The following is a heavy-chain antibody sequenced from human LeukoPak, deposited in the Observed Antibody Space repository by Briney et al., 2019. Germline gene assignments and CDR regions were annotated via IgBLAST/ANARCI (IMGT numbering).Heavy chain of an antibody. J-gene: IGHJ4*02. CDR2: ISSSSSYI. Sequence: PGGSLRLSCAASGFTFSSYSMNWVRQAPGEGLEWVSSISSSSSYIYYADSVKGRFTISRDNAKNSLYLQMNSLRAEDTAVYYCARDYGYCSGGSCVNFDYWGQGTLVTVSS. D-gene: IGHD2-15*01. CDR3: ARDYGYCSGGSCVNFDY. V-gene: IGHV3-21*01. CDR1: GFTFSSYS.